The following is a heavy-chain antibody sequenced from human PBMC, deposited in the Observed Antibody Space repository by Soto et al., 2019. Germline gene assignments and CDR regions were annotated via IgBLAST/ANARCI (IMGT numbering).Heavy chain of an antibody. Sequence: GGSLRLSCAATGFTFNSLWMYWVRQAPGERLEWISGINSNGRDTRYADSVKGRFTISRDNAKNTLYLQMNSLSAEDTAVYYCASYNWPATSDYWGQGTLVTVSS. D-gene: IGHD1-20*01. CDR3: ASYNWPATSDY. CDR2: INSNGRDT. J-gene: IGHJ4*02. CDR1: GFTFNSLW. V-gene: IGHV3-74*01.